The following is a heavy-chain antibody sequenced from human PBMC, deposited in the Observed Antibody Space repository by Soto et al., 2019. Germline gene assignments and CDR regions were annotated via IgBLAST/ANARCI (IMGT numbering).Heavy chain of an antibody. D-gene: IGHD2-21*02. J-gene: IGHJ6*02. CDR2: IIPILGIA. CDR3: AMTPGGNSGGMDV. CDR1: GGTFSSYT. V-gene: IGHV1-69*02. Sequence: QVQLVQSGAEVKKPGSSVKVSCKASGGTFSSYTISWVRQAPGQGLEWMGRIIPILGIANYAQKFQGRVTITADKSTSTAYMELSSLRSEDTAVYYCAMTPGGNSGGMDVWGQGTTVTVSS.